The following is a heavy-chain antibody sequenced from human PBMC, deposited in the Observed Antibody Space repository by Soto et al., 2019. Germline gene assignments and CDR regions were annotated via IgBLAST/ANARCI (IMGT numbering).Heavy chain of an antibody. D-gene: IGHD2-2*01. V-gene: IGHV4-39*01. CDR1: GGSISSSSYF. CDR3: ASIVVPANYYYYYMDV. J-gene: IGHJ6*03. Sequence: PSETLSLTCSVSGGSISSSSYFWGWIRQPPGKGLEWIGTIYYTGSTYYNPSLKSRVTISVDTSKNQFSLKLSSVTAADTAVFHCASIVVPANYYYYYMDVWGKGTTVTVSS. CDR2: IYYTGST.